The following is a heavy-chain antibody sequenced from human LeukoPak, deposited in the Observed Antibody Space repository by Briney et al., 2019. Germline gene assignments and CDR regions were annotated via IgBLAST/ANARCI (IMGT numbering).Heavy chain of an antibody. J-gene: IGHJ6*02. CDR3: ARGQSPSYYDMDV. D-gene: IGHD6-19*01. Sequence: PGRSLRLSCAASGFTFSSYGMHWVRQAPGKGLKWVAVIWSDGSSKHYGDSVKGRFTISRDNSKNTLYLQMNSLRAEDTAVYHCARGQSPSYYDMDVWGQGTTVTVSS. CDR2: IWSDGSSK. V-gene: IGHV3-33*01. CDR1: GFTFSSYG.